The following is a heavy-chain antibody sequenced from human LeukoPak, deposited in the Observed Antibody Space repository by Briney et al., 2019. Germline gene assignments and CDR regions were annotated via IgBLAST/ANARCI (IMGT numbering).Heavy chain of an antibody. CDR3: ARVAGNYDILTGFYYYYGMDC. V-gene: IGHV4-59*01. CDR2: IYYSGST. J-gene: IGHJ6*01. CDR1: GGTIRSYD. D-gene: IGHD3-9*01. Sequence: SETLSLTCTASGGTIRSYDWHGIRQPPGKGLEWIGYIYYSGSTNYNPSLKSRVTISVDTSKNQFSLKLSSVTAADTAVYYCARVAGNYDILTGFYYYYGMDCWGQGTTVTVSS.